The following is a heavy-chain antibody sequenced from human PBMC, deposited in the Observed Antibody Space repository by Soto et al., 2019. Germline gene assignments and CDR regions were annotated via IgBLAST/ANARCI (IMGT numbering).Heavy chain of an antibody. CDR1: GFTFADYA. D-gene: IGHD3-22*01. CDR3: AKDRHSGYYQRPYYFDY. Sequence: EVQLLESGGGLVQPGGSLRLSCAASGFTFADYALSWVRQAPGKGLEWVSTMSGRGETRYYADSVKGRFTVSRDNSKNTLYLQMNSLRAEDTAVYYCAKDRHSGYYQRPYYFDYWGQGTLVTVSS. J-gene: IGHJ4*02. CDR2: MSGRGETR. V-gene: IGHV3-23*01.